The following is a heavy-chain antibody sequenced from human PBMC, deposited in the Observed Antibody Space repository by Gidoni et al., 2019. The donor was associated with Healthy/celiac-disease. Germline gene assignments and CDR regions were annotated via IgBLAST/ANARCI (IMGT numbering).Heavy chain of an antibody. Sequence: QVQLVQSGAEVKKPGSSVKVSCKASGGNFSSYAISWVRQAPGQGLEWMGGIIPIFGTANYAQKFQGRVTITADKSTSTAYMELSSLRSEDTAVYYCARGSVADTLDYYYYYGMDVWGQGTTVTVSS. CDR2: IIPIFGTA. CDR3: ARGSVADTLDYYYYYGMDV. D-gene: IGHD6-19*01. V-gene: IGHV1-69*06. CDR1: GGNFSSYA. J-gene: IGHJ6*02.